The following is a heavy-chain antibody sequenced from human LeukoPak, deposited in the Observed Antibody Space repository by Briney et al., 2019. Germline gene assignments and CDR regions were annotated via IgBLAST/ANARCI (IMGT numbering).Heavy chain of an antibody. D-gene: IGHD5-12*01. J-gene: IGHJ4*02. CDR3: ARILQAYSGYDLDLDY. CDR2: IYYSGST. CDR1: GGSISSYY. Sequence: PSETLSLTCTVSGGSISSYYWIWIRQPPGKGVEWIGYIYYSGSTNYNPSLKSRVTISLDTSKNQFSLKLSSVTAADTAVYYCARILQAYSGYDLDLDYWGQGTLVTVSS. V-gene: IGHV4-59*01.